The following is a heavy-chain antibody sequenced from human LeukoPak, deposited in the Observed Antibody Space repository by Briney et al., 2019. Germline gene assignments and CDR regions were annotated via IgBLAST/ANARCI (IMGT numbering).Heavy chain of an antibody. V-gene: IGHV3-66*02. CDR3: ARDRHSRDQLGEIYYFDY. J-gene: IGHJ4*02. D-gene: IGHD7-27*01. Sequence: GGSLRLSCAVSGFTVSRNYMSWVRQAPGKGLEWVSVIYVGGTTYYSDSGKGRFTIPRDSSKNTVYLQMKNLRRDDTAVYFCARDRHSRDQLGEIYYFDYWGQGALVSVSS. CDR1: GFTVSRNY. CDR2: IYVGGTT.